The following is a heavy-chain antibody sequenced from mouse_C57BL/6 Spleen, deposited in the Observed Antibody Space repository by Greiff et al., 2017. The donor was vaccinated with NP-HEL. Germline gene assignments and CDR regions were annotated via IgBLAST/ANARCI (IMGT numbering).Heavy chain of an antibody. Sequence: VKLQQPGAELVRPGSSVKLSCKASGYTFTSYWMHWVKQRPIQGLEWIGNIDPSDSETHYNQKFKDEATLTVDKSSSTAYMQLSSLTSEDSAVYYCARRTTVVATLDYWGQGTTLTVSS. J-gene: IGHJ2*01. CDR2: IDPSDSET. CDR3: ARRTTVVATLDY. CDR1: GYTFTSYW. V-gene: IGHV1-52*01. D-gene: IGHD1-1*01.